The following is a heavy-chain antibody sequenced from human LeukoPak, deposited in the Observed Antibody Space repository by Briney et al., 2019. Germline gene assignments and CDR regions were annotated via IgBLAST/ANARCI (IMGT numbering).Heavy chain of an antibody. D-gene: IGHD2-15*01. CDR2: ISSRGSTI. Sequence: GGSLRLSCAASGFTFSSYIMNWVRQAPGKGLEWISYISSRGSTIYYADSVKGRFTISRDNAKNSLYLQMNSLRADDTAVYYCARGGYCSGGTCYGAGWFDPWGQGTLVTVSS. V-gene: IGHV3-48*01. CDR3: ARGGYCSGGTCYGAGWFDP. CDR1: GFTFSSYI. J-gene: IGHJ5*02.